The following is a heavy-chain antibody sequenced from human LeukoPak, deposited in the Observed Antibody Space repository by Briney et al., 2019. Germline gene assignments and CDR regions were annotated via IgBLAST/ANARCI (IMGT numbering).Heavy chain of an antibody. CDR2: IYTSGST. V-gene: IGHV4-61*02. Sequence: PSQTLSLTCTVSGGSISSGSYYWSWIRQPAGKGLEWIGRIYTSGSTNYNPSLKSRVTISVDTSKNQFSLKPSSVTAADTAVYYCARDNWGYYYFDYWGQGTLVTVSS. J-gene: IGHJ4*02. CDR1: GGSISSGSYY. D-gene: IGHD7-27*01. CDR3: ARDNWGYYYFDY.